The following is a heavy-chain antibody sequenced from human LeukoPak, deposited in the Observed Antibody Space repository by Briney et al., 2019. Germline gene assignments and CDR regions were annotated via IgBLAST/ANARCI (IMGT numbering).Heavy chain of an antibody. CDR2: IGTAGDT. CDR3: ARGPPLDP. V-gene: IGHV3-13*01. CDR1: GFTFSSYD. Sequence: GGSLRLSCAASGFTFSSYDMHWVRQATGKGLEWVSAIGTAGDTYYPGSVKGRFTIFRDNAKSSLYLQMSSLRAEDSAVYYCARGPPLDPWGQGTLVTVSS. J-gene: IGHJ5*02.